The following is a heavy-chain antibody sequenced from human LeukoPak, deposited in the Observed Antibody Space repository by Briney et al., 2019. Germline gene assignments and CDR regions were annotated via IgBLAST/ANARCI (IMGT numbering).Heavy chain of an antibody. D-gene: IGHD1-26*01. J-gene: IGHJ4*02. CDR1: GFTFSSYA. CDR3: ARDRRDSGTNYFDY. Sequence: GGPLRLSCSASGFTFSSYAMSWVRQGPGKGLEWVSYISSSGSTIYYADSVKGRFTISRDNAKNSLYLQMNSLRAEDTAVYYCARDRRDSGTNYFDYWGQGTLVTVSS. CDR2: ISSSGSTI. V-gene: IGHV3-48*04.